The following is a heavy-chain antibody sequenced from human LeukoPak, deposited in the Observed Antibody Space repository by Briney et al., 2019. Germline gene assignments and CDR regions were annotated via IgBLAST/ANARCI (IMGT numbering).Heavy chain of an antibody. CDR2: ISSSSSYI. CDR1: GFTFSSYS. Sequence: GGSLRLSCAASGFTFSSYSMNWVRQAPGKGLEWVSSISSSSSYIYYADSVKGRFTISRDNAKNSLYLQMNSLRAEDTAVYYCARDWPTIAAAGTIPEYFQHWGQGTPVTVSS. D-gene: IGHD6-13*01. V-gene: IGHV3-21*01. J-gene: IGHJ1*01. CDR3: ARDWPTIAAAGTIPEYFQH.